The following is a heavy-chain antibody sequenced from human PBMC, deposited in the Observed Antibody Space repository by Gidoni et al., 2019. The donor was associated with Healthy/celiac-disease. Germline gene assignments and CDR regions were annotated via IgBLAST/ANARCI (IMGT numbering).Heavy chain of an antibody. CDR1: GFTFSSYA. Sequence: EVQLLESGGGLVQPGGSLRLSCAASGFTFSSYAMSWVRQAPGKGLEWVSAISGSGGSTYYADSVKGRFTISRDNSKNTLYLQMNSLRAEDTAVYYCAKNIDYYYGSGSVMDVWGQGTTVTVSS. D-gene: IGHD3-10*01. J-gene: IGHJ6*02. V-gene: IGHV3-23*01. CDR2: ISGSGGST. CDR3: AKNIDYYYGSGSVMDV.